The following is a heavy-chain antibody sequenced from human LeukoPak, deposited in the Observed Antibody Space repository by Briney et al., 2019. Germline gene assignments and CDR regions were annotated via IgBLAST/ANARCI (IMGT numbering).Heavy chain of an antibody. CDR1: GFTFIKAR. CDR3: TTGFDYDILTGIGDY. D-gene: IGHD3-9*01. J-gene: IGHJ4*02. Sequence: GGSLRLSCADSGFTFIKARLRGVHQAPGKGLEGVGRIKSKTDGGTTDYAAPVKGRFTISRDDSKNALYLQMNSLKTEDTAVYYCTTGFDYDILTGIGDYWGQGTLVTVSS. CDR2: IKSKTDGGTT. V-gene: IGHV3-15*01.